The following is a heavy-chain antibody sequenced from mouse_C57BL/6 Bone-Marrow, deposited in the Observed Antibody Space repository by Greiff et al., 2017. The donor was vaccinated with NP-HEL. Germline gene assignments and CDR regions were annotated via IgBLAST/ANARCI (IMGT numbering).Heavy chain of an antibody. CDR3: HMCNYHFDY. V-gene: IGHV14-4*01. J-gene: IGHJ2*01. D-gene: IGHD2-1*01. Sequence: EVQLQQSGAELVRPGASVKLSCTASGFNIKDDYMHWVKQRPEQGLEWIGWIDPENGDTEYASKFQGKATITADTSSNTAYLQLSSLTSEDTAVYYCHMCNYHFDYWGQGTTLTVSS. CDR2: IDPENGDT. CDR1: GFNIKDDY.